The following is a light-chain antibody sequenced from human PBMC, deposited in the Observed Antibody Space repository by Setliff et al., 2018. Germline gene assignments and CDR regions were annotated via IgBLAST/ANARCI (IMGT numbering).Light chain of an antibody. V-gene: IGLV1-44*01. CDR3: EAWDDSLNGYV. J-gene: IGLJ1*01. CDR1: TSNIGSNP. CDR2: SNN. Sequence: QSVLTRPPSASGTPGQRITISCSGGTSNIGSNPVNWYQQLPGTAPKLLIYSNNQRPSGVPDRFSGSKSGTSASLAVSGLQSEDEADFYCEAWDDSLNGYVFGSGTKVTVL.